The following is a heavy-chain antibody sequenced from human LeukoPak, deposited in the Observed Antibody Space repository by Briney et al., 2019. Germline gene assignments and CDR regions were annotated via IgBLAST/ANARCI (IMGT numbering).Heavy chain of an antibody. CDR3: ARDRAAGSDWLDP. J-gene: IGHJ5*02. D-gene: IGHD3-10*01. CDR2: IFYNGST. CDR1: GGSFCLYH. Sequence: SETLSLTCTVSGGSFCLYHWSWLRQPPGKGLEWIGYIFYNGSTKYNISLKSRLTISIDTSKNQFSLKLSSMTAADTAVYYCARDRAAGSDWLDPWGQGTLVTVSS. V-gene: IGHV4-59*01.